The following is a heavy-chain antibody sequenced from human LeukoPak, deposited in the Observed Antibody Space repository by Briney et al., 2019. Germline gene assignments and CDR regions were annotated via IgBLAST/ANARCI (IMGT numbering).Heavy chain of an antibody. V-gene: IGHV1-8*01. Sequence: ASVKVSCXASGYTFTSNDINWVRQATGQGLEWMGWMNPNSGNTAYAQKFQGRVTMTRNTAISTAYMELSSLRSEDTAVYYCARPKSKYDSSGYYPLDYWGQGTLVTVSS. J-gene: IGHJ4*02. CDR1: GYTFTSND. CDR2: MNPNSGNT. CDR3: ARPKSKYDSSGYYPLDY. D-gene: IGHD3-22*01.